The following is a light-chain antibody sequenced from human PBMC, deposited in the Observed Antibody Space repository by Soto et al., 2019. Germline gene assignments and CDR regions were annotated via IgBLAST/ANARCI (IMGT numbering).Light chain of an antibody. CDR3: AAWDDSLSGAV. CDR2: RNN. CDR1: SSNIGGNY. V-gene: IGLV1-47*01. Sequence: QSVLTQPPSASGTPGQRVTISCSGSSSNIGGNYVYWYQQLPGRAPKLLIYRNNQRPSGVPDRFSGSKSGPSASLAISGLRSEDEADYYCAAWDDSLSGAVFGGGTKVTVL. J-gene: IGLJ3*02.